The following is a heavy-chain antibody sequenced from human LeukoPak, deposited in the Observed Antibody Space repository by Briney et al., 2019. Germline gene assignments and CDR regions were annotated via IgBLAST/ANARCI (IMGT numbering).Heavy chain of an antibody. CDR1: GFTFSSYE. J-gene: IGHJ4*02. D-gene: IGHD6-13*01. V-gene: IGHV3-48*03. Sequence: PGGSLRLSCAASGFTFSSYEMNWVRQAPGKGLEWVSYISSSGSTIYYADSVEGRFTISRDNAKNSLYLQMNSLRAEDTAVYYCARDPALGAAAGIGYWGQGTLVTVSS. CDR3: ARDPALGAAAGIGY. CDR2: ISSSGSTI.